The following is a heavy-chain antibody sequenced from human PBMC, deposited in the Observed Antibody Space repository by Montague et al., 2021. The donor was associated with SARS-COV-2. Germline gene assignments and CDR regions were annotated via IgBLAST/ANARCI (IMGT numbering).Heavy chain of an antibody. CDR3: ARDVRDYYDQ. V-gene: IGHV4-59*01. CDR1: GGSLSGYH. CDR2: VSYRGRT. D-gene: IGHD3-3*01. J-gene: IGHJ4*02. Sequence: SETLSLTCSVSGGSLSGYHWVWIRQPPGKGLEWIGYVSYRGRTNYNLSLKSRVTISLDTSKNRFSLRVTSVTAADTAVYYCARDVRDYYDQGGQGIRVPVPS.